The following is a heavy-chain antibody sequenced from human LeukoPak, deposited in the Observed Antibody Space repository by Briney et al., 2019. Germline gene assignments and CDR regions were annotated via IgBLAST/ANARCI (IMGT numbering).Heavy chain of an antibody. Sequence: ASVKVSCKASGYTFTSYAMHWVRQAPGQRLEWMGWINAGNGNTKYSQKFQGRVTITRDTSASTAYMELSSLRSEDTAVYYCARDYGSGGYCIYYWGQGTLVTVSS. J-gene: IGHJ4*02. CDR1: GYTFTSYA. D-gene: IGHD3-10*01. CDR2: INAGNGNT. V-gene: IGHV1-3*01. CDR3: ARDYGSGGYCIYY.